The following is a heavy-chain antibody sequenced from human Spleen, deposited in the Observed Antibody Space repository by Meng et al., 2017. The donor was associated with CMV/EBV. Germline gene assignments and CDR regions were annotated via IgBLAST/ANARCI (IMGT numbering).Heavy chain of an antibody. CDR3: ARAVSSSWPTYWYFDL. CDR1: SVSSGSYY. CDR2: IYYSGSI. J-gene: IGHJ2*01. Sequence: SVSSGSYYWSWIRQPPGKGLEWIAYIYYSGSINYNPSLKSRVTISLDTSKNQFSLKLSSVTGADTAVYYCARAVSSSWPTYWYFDLWGRGTLVTVSS. D-gene: IGHD6-13*01. V-gene: IGHV4-61*01.